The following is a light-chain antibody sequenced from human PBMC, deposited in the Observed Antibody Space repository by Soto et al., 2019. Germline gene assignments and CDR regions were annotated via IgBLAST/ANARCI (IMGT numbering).Light chain of an antibody. Sequence: QSALTQPASVSGSPGQSITISCTGTRSDVGVYNYVSWHQQHPGKAPKLMIYEVTNRPSGVSNRFSGSKSGNTASLTISGLQADDEADYYCSSYTSTFTLVFGGGTKVTVL. V-gene: IGLV2-14*01. J-gene: IGLJ2*01. CDR3: SSYTSTFTLV. CDR1: RSDVGVYNY. CDR2: EVT.